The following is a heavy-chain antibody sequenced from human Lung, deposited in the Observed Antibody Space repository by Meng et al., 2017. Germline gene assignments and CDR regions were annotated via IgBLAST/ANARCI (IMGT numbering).Heavy chain of an antibody. V-gene: IGHV1-18*01. CDR3: ARGTPGRSYSDY. J-gene: IGHJ4*02. CDR1: DYTFTGYG. CDR2: LGAHDGDT. Sequence: QVQPVQSRPEVKKAGASVKVSCKASDYTFTGYGVSWVRQAPGQGLEWMAWLGAHDGDTSHAPKFQGRVTVSADRPTATAYMELRSLRSDDTAVYYCARGTPGRSYSDYWGQGTLVTVSS. D-gene: IGHD3-10*01.